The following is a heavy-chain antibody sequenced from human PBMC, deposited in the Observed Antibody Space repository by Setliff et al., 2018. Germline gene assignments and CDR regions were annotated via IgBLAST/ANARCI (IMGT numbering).Heavy chain of an antibody. CDR3: TTDPSATFGGVIGAAFDM. CDR1: GFTFSSYG. Sequence: GGSLRLSCVASGFTFSSYGMHWVRQAPGKGLEWVAVINDSAGSTYYADSVKGRFTISRDNSKNTLYLQMNSLKTEDTAVYYCTTDPSATFGGVIGAAFDMWGQGTMVTVSS. D-gene: IGHD3-16*01. V-gene: IGHV3-NL1*01. CDR2: INDSAGST. J-gene: IGHJ3*02.